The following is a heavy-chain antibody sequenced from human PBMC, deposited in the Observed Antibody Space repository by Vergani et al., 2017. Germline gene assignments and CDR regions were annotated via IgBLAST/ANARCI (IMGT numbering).Heavy chain of an antibody. D-gene: IGHD6-6*01. CDR2: ISSSSSYI. V-gene: IGHV3-21*01. CDR3: ARVGSSSSNSDWYFDL. J-gene: IGHJ2*01. Sequence: EVQLVESGGGLVKPGGSLRLSCAASGFTFSSYSMNWVRQAPGKGLEWVSSISSSSSYIYYADSVKGRFTISRDNAKNSLYLQMNSLRAADTAVYYCARVGSSSSNSDWYFDLCGRGTLVTVSS. CDR1: GFTFSSYS.